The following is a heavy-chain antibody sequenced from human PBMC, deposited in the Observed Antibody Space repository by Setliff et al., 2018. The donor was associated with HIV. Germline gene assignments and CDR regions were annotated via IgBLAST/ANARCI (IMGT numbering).Heavy chain of an antibody. CDR3: ARGGHARPLDF. J-gene: IGHJ4*02. D-gene: IGHD6-6*01. Sequence: PSETLSLTCTVSGGIISSDSFFWSWIRQPAGKGLEWIGHISATGSTNYNPSLKSRVTMSLDASKDQFSLKLNSVTAADTAVYYCARGGHARPLDFWGQGTLVTVSS. CDR1: GGIISSDSFF. V-gene: IGHV4-61*09. CDR2: ISATGST.